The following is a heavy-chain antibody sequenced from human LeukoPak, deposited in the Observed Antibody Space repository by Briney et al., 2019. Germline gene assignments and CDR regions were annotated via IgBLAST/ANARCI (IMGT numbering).Heavy chain of an antibody. CDR1: GGSISSGGYY. CDR3: ARRTSWVDAFDI. CDR2: IYHSGTN. D-gene: IGHD6-13*01. Sequence: SETLSLTCTVSGGSISSGGYYWSWIRQHPGKGLEWIGYIYHSGTNCSNPSLKSRVTISIDTSNNQVSLKVNSVTAADPAIYYCARRTSWVDAFDIWGQGTMVIVSS. V-gene: IGHV4-31*02. J-gene: IGHJ3*02.